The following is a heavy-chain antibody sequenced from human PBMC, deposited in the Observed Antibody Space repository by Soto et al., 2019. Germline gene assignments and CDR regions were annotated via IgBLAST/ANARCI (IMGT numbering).Heavy chain of an antibody. CDR2: IIPIFGTT. CDR3: VTGLRTGNYGMDV. V-gene: IGHV1-69*01. Sequence: QEQLVQAGAEVKKPGSSVRISCRASGGTFSNDAVSWVRQAPGQGLQWMGGIIPIFGTTHYAQKFQGRVTITADESTATAYMELRSVTSEDTAVYYCVTGLRTGNYGMDVWGQGTAVTVSS. CDR1: GGTFSNDA. J-gene: IGHJ6*02. D-gene: IGHD3-10*01.